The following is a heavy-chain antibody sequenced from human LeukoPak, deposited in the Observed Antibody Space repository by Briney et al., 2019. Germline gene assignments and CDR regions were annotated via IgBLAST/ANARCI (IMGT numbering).Heavy chain of an antibody. Sequence: PSETLSLTCTVSGGSISSYYWSWIRQPAGKGLEWIGRIYTSGSTNYNPSLKSRVTMSVDTSKNQFSLKLSSVTAADTAVYYCARHLGIAAAGYFDYWGQGTLVTVSS. CDR1: GGSISSYY. J-gene: IGHJ4*02. V-gene: IGHV4-4*07. CDR2: IYTSGST. CDR3: ARHLGIAAAGYFDY. D-gene: IGHD6-13*01.